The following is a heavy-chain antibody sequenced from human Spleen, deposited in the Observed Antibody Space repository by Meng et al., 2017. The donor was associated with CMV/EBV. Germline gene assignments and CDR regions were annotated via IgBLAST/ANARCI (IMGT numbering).Heavy chain of an antibody. CDR1: GGSIRTYHY. CDR2: IYHRGST. V-gene: IGHV4-38-2*02. J-gene: IGHJ3*01. Sequence: ETLSLTCTVSGGSIRTYHYWGWIRQPPGKGLEWIGSIYHRGSTYQKPSFKGRVTTSVDTSKNQFSLKLTSVTAADTAVYFCARETGWEFEGHDSFDLWGQGTMVTVSS. CDR3: ARETGWEFEGHDSFDL. D-gene: IGHD1-26*01.